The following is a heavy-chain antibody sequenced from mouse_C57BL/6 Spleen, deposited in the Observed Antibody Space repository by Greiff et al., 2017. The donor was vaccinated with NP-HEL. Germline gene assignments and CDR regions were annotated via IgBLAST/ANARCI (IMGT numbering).Heavy chain of an antibody. V-gene: IGHV1S81*02. CDR1: GYTFTSYW. Sequence: VQLQQSGAELVKAGASVKMSCKASGYTFTSYWMHWVKQRLGQGLEWFAETNPTNGRTYYNGKFKSKATLTVDKSSSTAYMLLSVPTLEDSAVYYCARIKKIVATYFDYWGQGTTLTVSS. CDR3: ARIKKIVATYFDY. CDR2: TNPTNGRT. J-gene: IGHJ2*01. D-gene: IGHD1-1*01.